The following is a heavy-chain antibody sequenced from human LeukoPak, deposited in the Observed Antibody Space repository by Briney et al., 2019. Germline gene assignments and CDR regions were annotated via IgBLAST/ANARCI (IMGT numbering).Heavy chain of an antibody. D-gene: IGHD3-22*01. CDR3: AKSRFYYDSSGPFDY. Sequence: PGRSLRLSCAASGFTFGDYAMHWVRQAPGKGLEWVSGISWNSGSIGYADSVKGRSTISRDNAKNSLYLQMNSLRAEDMALYYCAKSRFYYDSSGPFDYWGQGTLVTVSS. V-gene: IGHV3-9*03. CDR2: ISWNSGSI. CDR1: GFTFGDYA. J-gene: IGHJ4*02.